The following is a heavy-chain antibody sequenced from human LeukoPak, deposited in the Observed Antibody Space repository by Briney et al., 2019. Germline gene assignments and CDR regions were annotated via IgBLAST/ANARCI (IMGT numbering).Heavy chain of an antibody. CDR2: MNPNSGNT. Sequence: ASVKVSCKASGYTFTSYDINWVRQATGQGLEWMGWMNPNSGNTGYAQKFQGRVTMTRNTSISTAYMELSSLRSEDTAVYYCAIASRYYDSWSGYYYYYYGVDVWGQGTTVTVSS. CDR1: GYTFTSYD. J-gene: IGHJ6*02. CDR3: AIASRYYDSWSGYYYYYYGVDV. V-gene: IGHV1-8*01. D-gene: IGHD3-3*01.